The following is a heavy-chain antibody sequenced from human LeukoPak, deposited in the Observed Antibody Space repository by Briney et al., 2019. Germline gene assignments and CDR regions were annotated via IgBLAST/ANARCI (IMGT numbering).Heavy chain of an antibody. Sequence: PSESLSLTCGLSGVSISSNNWGSWVRQPPGRGLEWIGEMIHSGTTNYNPSLKSRVTISLDKSRNEFSLKMSSVTAADTAVYYCARRLYGDNGWGNPWGQGTLVTVSS. D-gene: IGHD4-17*01. V-gene: IGHV4-4*02. CDR2: MIHSGTT. CDR1: GVSISSNNW. J-gene: IGHJ5*02. CDR3: ARRLYGDNGWGNP.